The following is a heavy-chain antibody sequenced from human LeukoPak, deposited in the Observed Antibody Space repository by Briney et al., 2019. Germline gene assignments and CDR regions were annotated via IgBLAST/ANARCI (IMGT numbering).Heavy chain of an antibody. CDR1: GFTFSSYG. J-gene: IGHJ4*02. D-gene: IGHD2-2*01. CDR2: ISYDGSNK. V-gene: IGHV3-30*03. Sequence: GSLRLSCAASGFTFSSYGMHWVRQAPGKGLEWVAVISYDGSNKYYADSVKGRFTISRDNSKNTLYLQMNSLRAEDTAVYYCARGRCSSTSCFFDYWGQGTLVTVSS. CDR3: ARGRCSSTSCFFDY.